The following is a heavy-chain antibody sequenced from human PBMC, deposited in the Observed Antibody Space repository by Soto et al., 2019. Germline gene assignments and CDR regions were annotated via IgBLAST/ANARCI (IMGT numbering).Heavy chain of an antibody. CDR2: SSYSGTT. CDR1: GGSISSGSYY. V-gene: IGHV4-39*01. J-gene: IGHJ4*02. D-gene: IGHD3-3*01. CDR3: GSLPIFGFPFGPFDY. Sequence: QLRLQESGPGLVKPSETLSLTCTVSGGSISSGSYYWAWIRQSPGNGLEWLGTSSYSGTTYYNPSIKRLVAVSGFLSHTQVSLRVTSVPAADTAVYYCGSLPIFGFPFGPFDYWGQGTLVTGSS.